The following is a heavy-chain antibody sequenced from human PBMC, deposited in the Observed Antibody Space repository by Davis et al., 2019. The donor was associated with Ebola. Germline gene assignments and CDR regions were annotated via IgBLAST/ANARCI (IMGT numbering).Heavy chain of an antibody. J-gene: IGHJ5*02. CDR2: IIPIFGTA. CDR1: GYTFTSYA. CDR3: ARDRGYCSGGSCYLSWFDP. D-gene: IGHD2-15*01. V-gene: IGHV1-69*06. Sequence: AASVKVSCKASGYTFTSYAISWVRQAPGQGLEWMGGIIPIFGTANYAQKFQGRVTITADKSTSTVYMELSRLRSDDTAVYYCARDRGYCSGGSCYLSWFDPWGQGTLVTVSS.